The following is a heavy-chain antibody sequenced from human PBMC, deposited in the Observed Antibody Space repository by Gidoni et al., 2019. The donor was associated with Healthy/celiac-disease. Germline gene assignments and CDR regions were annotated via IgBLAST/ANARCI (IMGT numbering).Heavy chain of an antibody. CDR1: GYTLTELS. V-gene: IGHV1-24*01. CDR2: FDPEDGET. D-gene: IGHD6-13*01. CDR3: ATGGYSSSWYSYYYYYMDV. J-gene: IGHJ6*03. Sequence: QVQLVQSGAEVKKPGASVKVSCKVSGYTLTELSMHWVRQAPGKGLEWMGGFDPEDGETIYAQKFQGRVTMTEDTSTDTAYMELSSLRSEDTAVYYCATGGYSSSWYSYYYYYMDVWGKGTTVTVSS.